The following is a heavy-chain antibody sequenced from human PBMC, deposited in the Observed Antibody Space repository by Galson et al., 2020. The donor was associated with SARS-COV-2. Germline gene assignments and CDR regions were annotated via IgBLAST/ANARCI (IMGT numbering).Heavy chain of an antibody. D-gene: IGHD6-13*01. V-gene: IGHV3-33*01. Sequence: QLGESLKISCAASGFTFSSYGMHWVRQAPGKGLEWVAVIWYDGSNKYYADSVKGRFTISRDNSKNTLYLQMNSLRAEDTAVYYCARDHYYLDSSSPPAGDVWGQGTTVTVSS. CDR3: ARDHYYLDSSSPPAGDV. CDR1: GFTFSSYG. CDR2: IWYDGSNK. J-gene: IGHJ6*02.